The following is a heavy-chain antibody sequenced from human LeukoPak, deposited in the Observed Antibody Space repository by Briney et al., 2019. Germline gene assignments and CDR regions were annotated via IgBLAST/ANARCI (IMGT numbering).Heavy chain of an antibody. CDR1: GYTFIGNY. D-gene: IGHD3-10*01. Sequence: ASVKVSCKASGYTFIGNYMHWVRQAPGDGLEWMDLINPNNAGTNYGQKFPGRVTVPRDTSISTAYMELSRLSSDDTAVYYCARRMASDGSGSYLNWYFDLWGRGTLVTVSS. CDR3: ARRMASDGSGSYLNWYFDL. CDR2: INPNNAGT. J-gene: IGHJ2*01. V-gene: IGHV1-2*02.